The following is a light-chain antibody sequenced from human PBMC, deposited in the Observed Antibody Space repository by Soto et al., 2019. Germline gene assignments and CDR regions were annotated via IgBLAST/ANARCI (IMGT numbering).Light chain of an antibody. V-gene: IGKV3-15*01. CDR2: RAS. CDR3: QQYHNLWT. J-gene: IGKJ1*01. CDR1: QSVSNN. Sequence: ETVLTQSPGTLSLSPGERATVSCRASQSVSNNYLAWFQQRPGQAPRLLIYRASTRATNIPARCSGSGSGTEFTLTISSLQSEDFALYYCQQYHNLWTLGQGTKVDIK.